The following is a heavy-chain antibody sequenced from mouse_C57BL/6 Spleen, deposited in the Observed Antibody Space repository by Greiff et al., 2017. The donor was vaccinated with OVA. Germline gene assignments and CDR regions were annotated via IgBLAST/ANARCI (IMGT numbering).Heavy chain of an antibody. CDR3: ARGDYYGSSPARFAY. J-gene: IGHJ3*01. V-gene: IGHV1-61*01. CDR2: IYPSDSET. D-gene: IGHD1-1*01. Sequence: VQLQQPGAELVRPGSSVKLSCKASGYTFTSYWMDWVKQRPGQGLEWIGNIYPSDSETHYNQKFKDKATLTVDKSSSTAYMQLSSLTSEDSAVYYCARGDYYGSSPARFAYWGQGTLGTVSA. CDR1: GYTFTSYW.